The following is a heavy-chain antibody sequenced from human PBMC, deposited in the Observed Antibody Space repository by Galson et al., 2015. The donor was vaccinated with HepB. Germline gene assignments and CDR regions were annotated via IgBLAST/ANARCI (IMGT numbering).Heavy chain of an antibody. CDR3: ARDPLGSSNYYYHMDV. V-gene: IGHV3-21*01. CDR1: GFTFSGYS. Sequence: SLRLSCAASGFTFSGYSMNWVRQAPGKGLEWVSSISGSSTYIYYADSMKGRFTISRDNAKNSLYLQMNSLRAEDTAVYYCARDPLGSSNYYYHMDVWGKGTTVTVSS. J-gene: IGHJ6*03. D-gene: IGHD2-2*01. CDR2: ISGSSTYI.